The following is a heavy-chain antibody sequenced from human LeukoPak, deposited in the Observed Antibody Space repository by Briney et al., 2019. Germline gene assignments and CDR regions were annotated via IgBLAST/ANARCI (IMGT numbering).Heavy chain of an antibody. CDR1: GGSISSHY. V-gene: IGHV4-59*11. Sequence: SETLSLTCTVSGGSISSHYWSWTRQPPGKGLEWIGYIYYSGSTSYNPSLKSRVTISVDTSKNQFSLKLSSVTAADTAVYYCARAGEDYDAFDIWGQGTMVTVSS. D-gene: IGHD1-26*01. CDR3: ARAGEDYDAFDI. J-gene: IGHJ3*02. CDR2: IYYSGST.